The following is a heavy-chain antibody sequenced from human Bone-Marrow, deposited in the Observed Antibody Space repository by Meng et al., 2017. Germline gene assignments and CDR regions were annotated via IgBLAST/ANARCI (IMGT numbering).Heavy chain of an antibody. D-gene: IGHD4-17*01. V-gene: IGHV3-48*03. CDR3: ARDRDYGDYPQPDAFDI. CDR1: GFTFSSYE. CDR2: ISSSGSTI. Sequence: GESLKISCAASGFTFSSYEMNWVRQAPGKGLEWVSYISSSGSTIYYADSVKGRFTISRDNAKNSLYLQMNSRRAEDTAVYYCARDRDYGDYPQPDAFDIWGQGTMVTVSS. J-gene: IGHJ3*02.